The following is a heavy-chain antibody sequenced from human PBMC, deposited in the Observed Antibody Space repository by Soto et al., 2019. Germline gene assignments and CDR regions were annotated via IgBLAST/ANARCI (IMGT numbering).Heavy chain of an antibody. CDR2: IRQDGGAQ. V-gene: IGHV3-7*03. CDR1: GFTFTTYW. D-gene: IGHD3-10*01. CDR3: VRGGHGSGSYLGSS. J-gene: IGHJ5*02. Sequence: EEQLVESGGGLAQPGGSLRLSCVASGFTFTTYWMSWVRQAPGKGLEWVANIRQDGGAQYYVDSVKGRFTISRDNAKNSVYLQMDSVRVEDTGVYYCVRGGHGSGSYLGSSWGQGILVTVSA.